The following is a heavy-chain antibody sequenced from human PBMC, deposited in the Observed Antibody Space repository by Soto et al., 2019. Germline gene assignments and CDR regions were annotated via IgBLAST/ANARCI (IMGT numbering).Heavy chain of an antibody. D-gene: IGHD6-25*01. J-gene: IGHJ4*02. CDR1: GYTFTSYG. V-gene: IGHV1-18*04. CDR2: SSAFNGDT. Sequence: QVQLVQSGSEVKKPGASVNVSCKAFGYTFTSYGFSWVRQVPGQGLEWLGWSSAFNGDTQYAQTMKGRLTRTTDTSTTTVHMQLRSLTPADTAVYYCTREAGWQRMVPYDWGQGTLVSVS. CDR3: TREAGWQRMVPYD.